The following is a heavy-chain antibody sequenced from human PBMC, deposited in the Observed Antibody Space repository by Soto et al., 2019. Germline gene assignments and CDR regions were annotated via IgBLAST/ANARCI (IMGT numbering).Heavy chain of an antibody. D-gene: IGHD3-16*01. CDR2: ISSSSSYI. Sequence: EVQLVESGGGLVKPGGSLRLSCAASGFTFSSYSMNWVRQAPGKGLEWVSSISSSSSYIYYADSVKGRFTISRDNAKNSLYLQMNSLRAEDTAVYYCARFGGVIGRDAFDIWGQGTMVTVSS. CDR1: GFTFSSYS. CDR3: ARFGGVIGRDAFDI. J-gene: IGHJ3*02. V-gene: IGHV3-21*01.